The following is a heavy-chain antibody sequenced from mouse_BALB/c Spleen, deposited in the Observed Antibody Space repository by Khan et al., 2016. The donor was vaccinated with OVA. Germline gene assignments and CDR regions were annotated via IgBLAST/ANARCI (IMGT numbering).Heavy chain of an antibody. J-gene: IGHJ4*01. D-gene: IGHD1-1*02. V-gene: IGHV2-6-1*01. CDR2: IWTDGST. Sequence: QVQLKQSGPGLAAPSQSLSITCTISGFSLTNYGVHWVRQPPGKGLEWLVVIWTDGSTTYNSALNSRLTITKDNSQSQVILIVNSLQTDDTAIYFCARQPDYYYNIMDFWGQGTSVTVSS. CDR3: ARQPDYYYNIMDF. CDR1: GFSLTNYG.